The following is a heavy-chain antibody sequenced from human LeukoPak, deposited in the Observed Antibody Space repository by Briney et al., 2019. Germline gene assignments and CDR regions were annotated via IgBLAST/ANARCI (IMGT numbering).Heavy chain of an antibody. V-gene: IGHV4-4*07. CDR1: GGSIRSYD. CDR3: ARAPEFSSGWLLDY. D-gene: IGHD6-19*01. Sequence: PSETLSLTCTVSGGSIRSYDWSWIRQPAEKGLEWIGRIYISGSTNYNPSLKSRVTMSVDTSKNQFSLKLSSVTAADTAMYYCARAPEFSSGWLLDYWGQGTLVTVSS. J-gene: IGHJ4*02. CDR2: IYISGST.